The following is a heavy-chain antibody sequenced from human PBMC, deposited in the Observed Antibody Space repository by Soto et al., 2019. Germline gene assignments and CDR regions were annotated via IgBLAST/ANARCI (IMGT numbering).Heavy chain of an antibody. J-gene: IGHJ6*02. Sequence: EVQLVESGGGLVKPGGSLRLSCAASGFTFSNAWMNWVRQAPGKGLEWVGRIKSKTDGGTTDYAAPVKGRFTISRDDSKNTLYLQMNSLKTEDTAVYYCTTDYDIVVVVAARGGQGTTVTVSS. CDR1: GFTFSNAW. D-gene: IGHD2-15*01. V-gene: IGHV3-15*07. CDR3: TTDYDIVVVVAAR. CDR2: IKSKTDGGTT.